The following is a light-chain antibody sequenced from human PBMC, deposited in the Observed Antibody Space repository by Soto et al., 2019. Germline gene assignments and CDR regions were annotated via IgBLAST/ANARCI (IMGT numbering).Light chain of an antibody. V-gene: IGKV1-16*02. CDR2: DAS. Sequence: DIQMTQSPSSLSASVGDRVTITSRASQDISNHLAWVQQKPGKPPKSLIYDASSLQSGVPSKFSGSGSGTDFTLTISSLQPEDFATYYCQQYHNYPVTFGGGTKVEI. CDR1: QDISNH. CDR3: QQYHNYPVT. J-gene: IGKJ4*01.